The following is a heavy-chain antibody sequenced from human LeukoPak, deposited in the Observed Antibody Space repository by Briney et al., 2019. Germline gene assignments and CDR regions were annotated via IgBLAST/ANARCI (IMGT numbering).Heavy chain of an antibody. CDR1: GSSISSSYY. J-gene: IGHJ4*02. CDR2: ISHSGST. V-gene: IGHV4-38-2*01. Sequence: SETLSLTCAVSGSSISSSYYGAWIQQPPGKGLEWIATISHSGSTYYNPSLKSRVTISVDMSQNQHSLRLNSVTVADTAVYFCARVNTVMATFDYWGQATPVTVSS. CDR3: ARVNTVMATFDY. D-gene: IGHD5-24*01.